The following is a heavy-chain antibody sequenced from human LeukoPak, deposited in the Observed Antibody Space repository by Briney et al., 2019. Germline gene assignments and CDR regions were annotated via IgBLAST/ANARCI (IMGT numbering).Heavy chain of an antibody. V-gene: IGHV3-48*03. CDR3: ARDHCSSNSCFFDY. CDR1: GFTFSSYE. D-gene: IGHD2-2*01. CDR2: ISASGTTT. J-gene: IGHJ4*02. Sequence: PGGSLRLSCAAAGFTFSSYEMNWVRQAPGKGLEWLPYISASGTTTYQADSVKGRFTSSRDNAKKSLYLQMNSLRAEDTAVYYCARDHCSSNSCFFDYWGQGTLVTVSP.